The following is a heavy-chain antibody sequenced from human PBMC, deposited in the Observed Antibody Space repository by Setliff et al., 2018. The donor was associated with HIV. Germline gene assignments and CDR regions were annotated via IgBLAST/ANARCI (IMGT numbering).Heavy chain of an antibody. J-gene: IGHJ4*02. CDR3: SRKHLANVFDY. D-gene: IGHD5-12*01. Sequence: SETLSLTCTVSEGSLSTYYWSWIRQPPGKGLEWIGYIYYNGSPTYNPSLKSRVTMSVDTSKNQFSLRLSSVTAADTAVYYCSRKHLANVFDYWGQGTLVTVSS. CDR1: EGSLSTYY. CDR2: IYYNGSP. V-gene: IGHV4-59*01.